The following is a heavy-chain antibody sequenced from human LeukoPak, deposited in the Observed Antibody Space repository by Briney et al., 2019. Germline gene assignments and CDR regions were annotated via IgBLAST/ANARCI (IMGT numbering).Heavy chain of an antibody. CDR3: ARVAGTWGAFDI. D-gene: IGHD6-13*01. CDR2: INPSGGST. V-gene: IGHV1-46*01. J-gene: IGHJ3*02. CDR1: GYTFTSYY. Sequence: ASVKVSCKASGYTFTSYYMHWVRQAPGQGLEWMGIINPSGGSTSYAQKFQGRVTMTRDMSTSTVYMELSSLRSEDTAVYYCARVAGTWGAFDIWAKGQWSPSLQ.